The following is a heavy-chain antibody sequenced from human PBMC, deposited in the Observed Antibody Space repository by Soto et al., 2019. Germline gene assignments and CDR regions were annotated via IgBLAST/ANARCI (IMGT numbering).Heavy chain of an antibody. V-gene: IGHV1-69*02. Sequence: QVQLVQSGAEVKKPGSSVKVSCKASGGTFSSYTISWVRQAPGQGLEWMGRIIPILGIENYAQKLQGRVTITADKSTSTAYMELSSLRSEDTAVYYCASFHYRDIVATITPSYWGQGTLVTVSS. J-gene: IGHJ4*02. D-gene: IGHD5-12*01. CDR3: ASFHYRDIVATITPSY. CDR1: GGTFSSYT. CDR2: IIPILGIE.